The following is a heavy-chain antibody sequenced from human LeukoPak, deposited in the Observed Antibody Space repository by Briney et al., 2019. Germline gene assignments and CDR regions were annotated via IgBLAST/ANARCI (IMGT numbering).Heavy chain of an antibody. Sequence: ASVKVSCKASGYTFTGYYMHWVRQAPGQGLEGMGWINPNSGGTNYAQKFQGRVTMTRDTSISTAYMELSRLRSDDTAVYYCARVLTYGGYYYYYYMDVWGKGTTVTVSS. CDR1: GYTFTGYY. CDR3: ARVLTYGGYYYYYYMDV. J-gene: IGHJ6*03. V-gene: IGHV1-2*02. CDR2: INPNSGGT. D-gene: IGHD4-17*01.